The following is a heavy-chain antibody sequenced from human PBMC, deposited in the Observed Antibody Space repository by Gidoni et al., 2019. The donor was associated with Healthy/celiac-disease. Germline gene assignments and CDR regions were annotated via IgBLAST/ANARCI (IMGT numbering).Heavy chain of an antibody. CDR1: GFTFSSYG. J-gene: IGHJ3*02. D-gene: IGHD6-19*01. CDR3: ANMITGYSSDPPFDI. CDR2: ISYDGSNK. Sequence: QVQLVESGGGVVQPGRSLRLSCAASGFTFSSYGMHWVRQAPGKGLEWVAVISYDGSNKYYADSVKGRFTISRDNSKNTLYLQMNSLRAEDTAVYYCANMITGYSSDPPFDIWGQGTMVTVSS. V-gene: IGHV3-30*18.